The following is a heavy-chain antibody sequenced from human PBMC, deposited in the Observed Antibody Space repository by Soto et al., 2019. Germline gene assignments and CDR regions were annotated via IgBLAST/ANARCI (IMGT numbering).Heavy chain of an antibody. D-gene: IGHD3-3*01. CDR2: IYGTGTT. J-gene: IGHJ5*02. Sequence: SETLSLTCTVSDGSISSYYWSWIRQPPGKGLEWIGYIYGTGTTNYAPSLKNRVTMSLHTSKNQFSLTLSSVTAADTAMYYCAGFSSVSYWFGLWGQGTPVTVSS. CDR3: AGFSSVSYWFGL. V-gene: IGHV4-59*01. CDR1: DGSISSYY.